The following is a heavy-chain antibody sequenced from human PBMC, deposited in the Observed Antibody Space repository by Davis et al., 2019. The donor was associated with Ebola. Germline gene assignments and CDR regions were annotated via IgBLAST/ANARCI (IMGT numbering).Heavy chain of an antibody. V-gene: IGHV4-39*01. CDR3: ARVSYYDFWRGYPNYYGMDV. Sequence: MPSETLSLTCTVSGGSISSSSYYWGWIRQPPGKGLEWIGNIFYNGRTYYNVSLKSRVTISVDTSKNQFSLKLSSVTAADTAVYYCARVSYYDFWRGYPNYYGMDVWGQGTTVTVSS. J-gene: IGHJ6*02. CDR2: IFYNGRT. CDR1: GGSISSSSYY. D-gene: IGHD3-3*01.